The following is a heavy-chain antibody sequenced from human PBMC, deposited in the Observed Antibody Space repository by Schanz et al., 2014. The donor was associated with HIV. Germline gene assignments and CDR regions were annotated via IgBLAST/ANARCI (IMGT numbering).Heavy chain of an antibody. CDR1: GFTFNSYG. D-gene: IGHD5-18*01. CDR3: AKSNGGDTAVVQYYFDY. Sequence: QVQLVESGGGVVQPGRSLRLSCAASGFTFNSYGMHWVRQAPGKGLERVAVTSYDGVRKSYAQSVKGRLTISRDNAKNSLYLNMYSLRAEDTAVYFCAKSNGGDTAVVQYYFDYWGQGTLVTVSP. J-gene: IGHJ4*02. V-gene: IGHV3-33*05. CDR2: TSYDGVRK.